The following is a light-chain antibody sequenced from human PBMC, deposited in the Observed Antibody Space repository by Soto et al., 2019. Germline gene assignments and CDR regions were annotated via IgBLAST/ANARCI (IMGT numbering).Light chain of an antibody. CDR3: QQYSDWPLT. Sequence: EIVMTHSPATLSVSPGERATLSCRASQSVSSKLAWYQQKPGQAPRLLIYGASTRATDIPTRFSGSGSGTEFTLTINSLQSEDFAVYYCQQYSDWPLTFGGGTKVEIK. V-gene: IGKV3-15*01. CDR2: GAS. J-gene: IGKJ4*01. CDR1: QSVSSK.